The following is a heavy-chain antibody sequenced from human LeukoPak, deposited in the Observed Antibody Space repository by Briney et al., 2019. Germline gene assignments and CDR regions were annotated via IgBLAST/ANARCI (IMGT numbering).Heavy chain of an antibody. Sequence: ASVKVSCKASGYTFTSYDINWVRQATGQGLEWMGWMNPNSGNTGYAQKFQGRVTMTRNTSMSTAYMELSSLRSEDTAVYYCARKGRVCCTGNWFDPWGQGTLVTVSS. J-gene: IGHJ5*02. CDR2: MNPNSGNT. V-gene: IGHV1-8*01. CDR3: ARKGRVCCTGNWFDP. CDR1: GYTFTSYD. D-gene: IGHD2-8*01.